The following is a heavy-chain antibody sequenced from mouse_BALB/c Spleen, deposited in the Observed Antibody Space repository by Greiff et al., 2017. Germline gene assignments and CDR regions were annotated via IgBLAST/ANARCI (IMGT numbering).Heavy chain of an antibody. Sequence: EVMLVESGGGLVKPGGSLKLSCAASGFTFSSYTMSWVRQTPEKRLEWVATISSGGSYTYYPDSVKGRFTISRDNAKNTLYLQMSSLKSEDTAMYYCTRDPYYYGGQGTLVTVSA. CDR2: ISSGGSYT. D-gene: IGHD1-1*01. CDR3: TRDPYYY. CDR1: GFTFSSYT. J-gene: IGHJ3*01. V-gene: IGHV5-6-4*01.